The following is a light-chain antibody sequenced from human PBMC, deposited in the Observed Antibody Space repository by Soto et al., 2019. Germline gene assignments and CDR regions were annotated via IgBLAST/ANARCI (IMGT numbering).Light chain of an antibody. CDR2: DAS. J-gene: IGKJ3*01. V-gene: IGKV3-15*01. CDR3: QQYGDWPPDT. CDR1: QSVSRN. Sequence: IVLEQNPATLPGAAEESATLSWTASQSVSRNLAWYQQKPGQPPRLLIYDASTRATGVPARFGGCGSGTEFTIKISGLQSEDFAVYYCQQYGDWPPDTFGPGTKVDIK.